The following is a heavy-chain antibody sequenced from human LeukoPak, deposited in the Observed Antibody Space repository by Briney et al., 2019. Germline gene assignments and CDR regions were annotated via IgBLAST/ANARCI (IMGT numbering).Heavy chain of an antibody. Sequence: PGGSLRLSCAASGFTFSSYLMSWVRQAPGKGLEWVANIKQDGTEEYYVDSVRGRFAISRDNAKNSLYLQMNSLRVEDTAVYYCARVDGCPWGSYRPFAYWGQGTLVTVSS. CDR1: GFTFSSYL. D-gene: IGHD3-16*02. V-gene: IGHV3-7*04. CDR3: ARVDGCPWGSYRPFAY. CDR2: IKQDGTEE. J-gene: IGHJ4*02.